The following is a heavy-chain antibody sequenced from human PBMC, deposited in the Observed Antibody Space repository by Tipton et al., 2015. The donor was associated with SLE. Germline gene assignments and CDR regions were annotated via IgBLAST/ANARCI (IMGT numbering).Heavy chain of an antibody. V-gene: IGHV4-34*01. CDR1: GGSFSGYY. J-gene: IGHJ5*02. Sequence: TLSLTCAVYGGSFSGYYWSWIRQPPGKGLEWIGEINHSGSTNYNPSLKSRVTISVDTSKNQFSLKRSSVTAADTAVYYCARLAGASRPWGQGTLVTVSS. CDR3: ARLAGASRP. CDR2: INHSGST.